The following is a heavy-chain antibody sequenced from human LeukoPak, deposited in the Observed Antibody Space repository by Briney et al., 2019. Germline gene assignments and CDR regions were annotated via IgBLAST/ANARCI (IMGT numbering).Heavy chain of an antibody. CDR1: GYTFAGYY. CDR3: ARDYCGGDCFPDY. J-gene: IGHJ4*02. Sequence: ASVKVSCKASGYTFAGYYVHWVRQAPGQGLEWMGRINPNSGDTNYAQKFQGRVTMTRDTSISTAYMELSRLRSDDTAVYYCARDYCGGDCFPDYWGQGTLVTVSS. D-gene: IGHD2-21*02. V-gene: IGHV1-2*06. CDR2: INPNSGDT.